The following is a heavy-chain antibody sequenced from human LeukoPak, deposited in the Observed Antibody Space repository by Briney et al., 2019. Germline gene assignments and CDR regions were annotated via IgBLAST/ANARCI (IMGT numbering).Heavy chain of an antibody. V-gene: IGHV1-8*01. Sequence: ASVKVSCKASGYTFTSYDINWVRQAPGQGLVCMGWMNATSGKTGQAQKFQGRITMTRDTSISTAYMELSSLRPEDTAVYYCAKYKSGDYFDAGKRYYFDQWGQGTPVTVS. CDR3: AKYKSGDYFDAGKRYYFDQ. CDR2: MNATSGKT. D-gene: IGHD3-9*01. J-gene: IGHJ4*02. CDR1: GYTFTSYD.